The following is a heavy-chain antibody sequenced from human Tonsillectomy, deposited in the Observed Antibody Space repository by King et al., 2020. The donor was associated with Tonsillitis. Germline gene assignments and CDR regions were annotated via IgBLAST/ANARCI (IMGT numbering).Heavy chain of an antibody. J-gene: IGHJ4*02. D-gene: IGHD5-24*01. CDR2: IYYSANT. Sequence: VQLQESGPGLVKPSQTLSLTCTVSGGSISSGDSYWSWIRQPPGKGLEWIGYIYYSANTYYNPSPKSRVTISVDTSKNQFSLELTSVTAADSAVYYCARQGSYNYFFDFWGQGTLVTVSS. CDR3: ARQGSYNYFFDF. V-gene: IGHV4-30-4*01. CDR1: GGSISSGDSY.